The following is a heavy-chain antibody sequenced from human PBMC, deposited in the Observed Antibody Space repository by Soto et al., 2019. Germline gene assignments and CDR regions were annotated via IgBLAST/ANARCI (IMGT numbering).Heavy chain of an antibody. D-gene: IGHD3-10*01. Sequence: QITLKESGPTLVKPTQTLTLTCTFSGFSFSTTGVGVGWIRQPPGKALEWLALLYWDDNKRYSPSLKSRLTXTXXTSKTQVVMTMSNMDPVDTATYYCVSGSFPNWCDPWGQGTLVTVSS. V-gene: IGHV2-5*02. J-gene: IGHJ5*02. CDR2: LYWDDNK. CDR3: VSGSFPNWCDP. CDR1: GFSFSTTGVG.